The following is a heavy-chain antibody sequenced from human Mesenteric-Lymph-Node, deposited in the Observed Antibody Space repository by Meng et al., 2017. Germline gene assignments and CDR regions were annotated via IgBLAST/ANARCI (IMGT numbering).Heavy chain of an antibody. D-gene: IGHD3-3*01. J-gene: IGHJ4*02. CDR3: ARGGPNDFWSGYLDY. V-gene: IGHV1-18*01. CDR1: GHTFTSYG. Sequence: QVQLVQSGAEVKKPGASAKVSCTASGHTFTSYGISWLRQGPGQGLEWMGWISAYNGNTNYAQKLQGRVTMTTDTSKSTAYMELRSLRSDDTAVYYCARGGPNDFWSGYLDYWGQGTLVTVSS. CDR2: ISAYNGNT.